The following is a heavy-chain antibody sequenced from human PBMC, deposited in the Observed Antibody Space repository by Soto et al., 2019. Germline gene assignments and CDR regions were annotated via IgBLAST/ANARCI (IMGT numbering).Heavy chain of an antibody. CDR1: GGSFSGYY. CDR2: INHSGST. D-gene: IGHD2-2*01. CDR3: ARGLDCSSTSCYYFDY. V-gene: IGHV4-34*01. Sequence: PSETLSLTCAVYGGSFSGYYWSWIRQPPGKGLEWIGEINHSGSTNYNPSLKSRVTISVDTSKNQFSLKLSSVTAADTAVYYCARGLDCSSTSCYYFDYWGQGTLVTVSS. J-gene: IGHJ4*02.